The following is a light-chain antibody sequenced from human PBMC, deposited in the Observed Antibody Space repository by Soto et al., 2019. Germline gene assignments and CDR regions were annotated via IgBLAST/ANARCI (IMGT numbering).Light chain of an antibody. J-gene: IGLJ2*01. CDR1: RSDVGGYNY. V-gene: IGLV2-8*01. CDR3: SSYAGSNNLL. CDR2: EVS. Sequence: QSALTQPPSASGSPGQSVTISCTGTRSDVGGYNYVSWYQQHPGKAPKLIIYEVSKRPSGVPDRFSGSKSGNTASLTVSGLQAEDEAEFYCSSYAGSNNLLFGGGTKLTVL.